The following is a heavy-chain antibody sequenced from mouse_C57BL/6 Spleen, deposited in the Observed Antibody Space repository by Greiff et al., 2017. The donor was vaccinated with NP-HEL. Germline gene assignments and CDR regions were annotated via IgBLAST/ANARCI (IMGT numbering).Heavy chain of an antibody. CDR3: ARLGYCYYAY. CDR1: GYTFTDYY. Sequence: EVQLQQSGPVLVKPGASVKMSCKASGYTFTDYYMNWVKQSHGKSLEWIGVINPYNGGTSYNQKFKGKATLPVDKSSSTAYRELNSLTSEDSAVYYCARLGYCYYAYWGQGTLVTVSA. D-gene: IGHD2-12*01. V-gene: IGHV1-19*01. J-gene: IGHJ3*01. CDR2: INPYNGGT.